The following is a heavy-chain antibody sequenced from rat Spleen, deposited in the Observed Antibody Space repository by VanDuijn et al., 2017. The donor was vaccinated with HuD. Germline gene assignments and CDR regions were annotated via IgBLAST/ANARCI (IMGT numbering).Heavy chain of an antibody. J-gene: IGHJ2*01. CDR3: ARSDYSSPYYFDY. CDR1: GFLLTSYG. CDR2: IWGNGDT. V-gene: IGHV2S61*01. Sequence: QVQLKESGPDLVQPSQTLSLTCTVSGFLLTSYGVSWVRQPPGKGLEWMGVIWGNGDTNYNSGLKSRLSISRDTSKSQLFLQMNDLQTEDTAMYFCARSDYSSPYYFDYWGQGVMVTVSS. D-gene: IGHD1-2*01.